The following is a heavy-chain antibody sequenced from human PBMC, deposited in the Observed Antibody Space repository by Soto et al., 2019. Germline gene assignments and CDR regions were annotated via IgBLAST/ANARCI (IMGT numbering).Heavy chain of an antibody. CDR2: ISYDGSKK. CDR1: GFTFSHYA. D-gene: IGHD1-7*01. CDR3: ARDVAGKNYFDP. J-gene: IGHJ5*02. V-gene: IGHV3-30-3*01. Sequence: QAQLVESGGGVVQPGRSLRLSCAASGFTFSHYAMHWVRQAPGKGLVWVAIISYDGSKKYYGDSVKGRFTISRDNSKNTPYLQMNSLRVEDTAVYYCARDVAGKNYFDPWGQGTPVTVSS.